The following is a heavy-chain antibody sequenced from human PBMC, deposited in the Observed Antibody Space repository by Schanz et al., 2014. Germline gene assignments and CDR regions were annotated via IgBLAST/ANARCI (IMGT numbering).Heavy chain of an antibody. CDR1: GYTFTSYD. J-gene: IGHJ4*02. D-gene: IGHD6-13*01. V-gene: IGHV1-8*01. Sequence: QVQLVQSGAEVKKPGASVKVSCKASGYTFTSYDINWVRQATGQGLEWMGWINAHTGNTQYAQKFQGRVNMTRDTSTSTVYMELSSLRSEDTAGYYCARDGEAAAGWDYWGQGTLVTVSS. CDR2: INAHTGNT. CDR3: ARDGEAAAGWDY.